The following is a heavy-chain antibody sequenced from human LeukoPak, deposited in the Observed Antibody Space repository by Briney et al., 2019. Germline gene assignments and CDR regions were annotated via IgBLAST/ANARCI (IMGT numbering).Heavy chain of an antibody. CDR3: AKDSLRLRYFDWLHDAFDI. V-gene: IGHV3-21*01. CDR2: ISSSSSYI. Sequence: GGSLRLSCAASGFTLSSYSMHWVRQAPGKGLEWVSSISSSSSYIYYADSVKGRVTISRDNAKKSLYLQMNSLRAEDTAVHYCAKDSLRLRYFDWLHDAFDIWGQGTMVTVSS. D-gene: IGHD3-9*01. J-gene: IGHJ3*02. CDR1: GFTLSSYS.